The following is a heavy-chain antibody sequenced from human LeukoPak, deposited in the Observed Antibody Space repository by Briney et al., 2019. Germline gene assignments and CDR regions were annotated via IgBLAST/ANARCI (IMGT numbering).Heavy chain of an antibody. D-gene: IGHD3-22*01. CDR3: ARSLDDYDSSGYWGMDA. CDR1: GFTFSSYD. Sequence: PGGSLRLSCAASGFTFSSYDMHWVRQATGKGLEWVSAIGTAGDTYYPGSVKGRFTISRENAKNSLYLQMNSLRAGDTAVYYCARSLDDYDSSGYWGMDAWGQGTTVTVSS. CDR2: IGTAGDT. J-gene: IGHJ6*02. V-gene: IGHV3-13*04.